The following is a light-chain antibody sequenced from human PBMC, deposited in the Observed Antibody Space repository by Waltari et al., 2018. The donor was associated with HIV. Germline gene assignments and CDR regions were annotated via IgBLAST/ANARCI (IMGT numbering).Light chain of an antibody. J-gene: IGLJ1*01. CDR3: QSIDSGGTFV. CDR1: TSAQQY. Sequence: SYELTQPPSVSVSPGQTARITCSGDTSAQQYAYWYQQKPGQAPQLVMYRDIERPSGIPERFSGSSSGTAVTLTISRVQAADEADYYCQSIDSGGTFVFGTGTKVTVL. CDR2: RDI. V-gene: IGLV3-25*03.